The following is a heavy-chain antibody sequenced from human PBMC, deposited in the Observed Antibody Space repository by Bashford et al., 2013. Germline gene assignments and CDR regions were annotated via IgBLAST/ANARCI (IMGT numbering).Heavy chain of an antibody. J-gene: IGHJ6*02. CDR3: ARPSGSYPRAVNV. Sequence: SETLSLTCTVSGGSISSNNWWTWVRQPPGKGLEWIGEIYHSGNTNYNPSLKSRVTMSIDTSKNQFSLKLSSVTAADTAVYFCARPSGSYPRAVNVWGQGTTVTVSS. CDR2: IYHSGNT. D-gene: IGHD1-26*01. CDR1: GGSISSNNW. V-gene: IGHV4-4*02.